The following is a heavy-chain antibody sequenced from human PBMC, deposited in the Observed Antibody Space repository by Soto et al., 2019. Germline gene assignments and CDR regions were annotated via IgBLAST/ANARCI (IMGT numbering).Heavy chain of an antibody. J-gene: IGHJ6*02. D-gene: IGHD2-21*02. V-gene: IGHV2-5*02. Sequence: QITLKESGPTLVKPTQTLTLTCTFSAFSLSTGGVGVGWIRQPPGKALEWLALIYWDDDKRYSPSLRSRLTSTKHTSKNQVVLTMTNMDPVDTATYYCIQSRCGGDCLQSYASYYYYGMDVWGQGTTVTVSS. CDR1: AFSLSTGGVG. CDR3: IQSRCGGDCLQSYASYYYYGMDV. CDR2: IYWDDDK.